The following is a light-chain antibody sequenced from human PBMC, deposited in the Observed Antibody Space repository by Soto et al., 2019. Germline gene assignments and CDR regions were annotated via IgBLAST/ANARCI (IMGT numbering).Light chain of an antibody. CDR1: SSNIGAGYD. V-gene: IGLV1-40*01. J-gene: IGLJ3*02. CDR3: QSYDSGLNNWL. CDR2: GNI. Sequence: QSVLTQPPSVSGAPGQSITISCTGSSSNIGAGYDVHWYQQLPGTAPKLLMYGNINRPSGVPDRFSGSKSDTSASLAVTGLPAEDEADYYCQSYDSGLNNWLFGGGTKLTVL.